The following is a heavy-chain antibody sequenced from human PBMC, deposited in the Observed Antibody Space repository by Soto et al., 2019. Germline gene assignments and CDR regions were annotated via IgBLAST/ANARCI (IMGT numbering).Heavy chain of an antibody. CDR1: GYTFTDYD. D-gene: IGHD1-20*01. V-gene: IGHV1-8*02. Sequence: QVQLMQSGAEVRKPGASVKVSCKASGYTFTDYDINWVRQATGQGLEWLGWMTPKSGYTGYAQKFQDRVTLTRDTSRGTAYMELSSLTSADTGVYYCTRNLYNTGDFDHWGQGTLVTVSS. CDR3: TRNLYNTGDFDH. CDR2: MTPKSGYT. J-gene: IGHJ4*02.